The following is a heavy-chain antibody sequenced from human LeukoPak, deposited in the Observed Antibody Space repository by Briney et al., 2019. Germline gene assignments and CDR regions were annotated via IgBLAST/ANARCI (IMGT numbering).Heavy chain of an antibody. V-gene: IGHV1-3*01. CDR3: ARCGPGSTSCYNKGNIGMDV. J-gene: IGHJ6*04. Sequence: ASVKVSCKASGGTFSSYAISWVRQAPGQKLEWMGWINAGNGDTKYSQKFQGRVTITRDTSASTAYMELSSLRSEDTAVYYCARCGPGSTSCYNKGNIGMDVWGKGTTVTVSS. CDR1: GGTFSSYA. CDR2: INAGNGDT. D-gene: IGHD2-2*02.